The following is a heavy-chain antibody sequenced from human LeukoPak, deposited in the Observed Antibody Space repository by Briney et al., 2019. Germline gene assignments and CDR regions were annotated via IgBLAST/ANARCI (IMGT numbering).Heavy chain of an antibody. J-gene: IGHJ5*02. CDR1: GFTFSNAW. Sequence: GGSLRLSCAASGFTFSNAWMSWVRQAPGKGLEWVGRIKSKTDGGTTDYAAPVKGRFTISRDDSKNTLYLQMNSLKTEDTAVYYCTTDLSVTTGWFDPWGQGTLVTVSS. V-gene: IGHV3-15*01. CDR2: IKSKTDGGTT. D-gene: IGHD4-11*01. CDR3: TTDLSVTTGWFDP.